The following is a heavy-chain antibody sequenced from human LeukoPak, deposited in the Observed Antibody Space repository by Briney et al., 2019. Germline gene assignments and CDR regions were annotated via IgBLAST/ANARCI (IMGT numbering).Heavy chain of an antibody. Sequence: GGSLRLSCVASGFPFTPNAMNWVRQAPGKGLEWVSGIGGDGRSHYTGSVKGRFTISRDNSKNTLYLQMNSLRAEDTATYYCAKDLHNWSGIDYWGLGTLVTVSS. J-gene: IGHJ4*02. CDR3: AKDLHNWSGIDY. V-gene: IGHV3-23*01. CDR2: IGGDGRS. CDR1: GFPFTPNA. D-gene: IGHD3-3*01.